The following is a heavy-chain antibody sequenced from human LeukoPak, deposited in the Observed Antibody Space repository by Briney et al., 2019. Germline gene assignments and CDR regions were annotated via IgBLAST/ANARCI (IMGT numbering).Heavy chain of an antibody. CDR3: ARLRYFDWLLSRHFDY. CDR2: INHSGST. J-gene: IGHJ4*02. CDR1: GGSFSGYY. D-gene: IGHD3-9*01. Sequence: SETLSLTCAVYGGSFSGYYWSWIRQPPGKGLEWIGEINHSGSTNYNPSLKSRVTISVDTSKNQFSLKLSSVTAADTAVYYCARLRYFDWLLSRHFDYWGQGTLVTVSS. V-gene: IGHV4-34*09.